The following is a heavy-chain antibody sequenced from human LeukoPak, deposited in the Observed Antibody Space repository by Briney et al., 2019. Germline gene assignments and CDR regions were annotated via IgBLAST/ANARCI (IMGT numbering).Heavy chain of an antibody. D-gene: IGHD3-22*01. J-gene: IGHJ4*02. CDR2: VYSGGST. CDR3: ARDHRSYYDVSGDYYFDY. Sequence: GGSLRLSCAASGFTVSNDYMSWVRQAPGRGLQWVSVVYSGGSTYYADSVKGRFTISRDNSKNTLYLQMNSLRAEDTAVYYCARDHRSYYDVSGDYYFDYWGQGTLVTVSS. V-gene: IGHV3-53*01. CDR1: GFTVSNDY.